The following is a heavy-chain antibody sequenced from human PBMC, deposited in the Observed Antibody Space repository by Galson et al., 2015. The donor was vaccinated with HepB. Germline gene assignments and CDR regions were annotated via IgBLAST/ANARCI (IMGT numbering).Heavy chain of an antibody. CDR3: ARVPRGKSIVVVPDGNYYMDV. CDR1: GGTFSSYA. CDR2: IIPIFGTA. D-gene: IGHD2-2*01. Sequence: SVKVSCKASGGTFSSYAISWVRQAPGQGLEWMGGIIPIFGTANYAQKLQGRVTITADESTSTAYMELSSLRSEDTAVYYCARVPRGKSIVVVPDGNYYMDVWGKGTTVTVSS. V-gene: IGHV1-69*13. J-gene: IGHJ6*03.